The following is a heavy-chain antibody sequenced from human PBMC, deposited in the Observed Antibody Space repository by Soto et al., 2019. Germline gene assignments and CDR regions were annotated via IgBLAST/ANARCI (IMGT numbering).Heavy chain of an antibody. V-gene: IGHV4-31*03. D-gene: IGHD1-7*01. CDR2: IYYSGST. CDR3: AITGTTPYYYGMDV. CDR1: GGSISSGGYY. Sequence: ASETLSLTCTVSGGSISSGGYYWSWIRQHPGKGLEWIGYIYYSGSTYYNPSLKSRVTISVDTSKNQFSLKLSSVTAADTAVYYCAITGTTPYYYGMDVWGQGTTVTVSS. J-gene: IGHJ6*02.